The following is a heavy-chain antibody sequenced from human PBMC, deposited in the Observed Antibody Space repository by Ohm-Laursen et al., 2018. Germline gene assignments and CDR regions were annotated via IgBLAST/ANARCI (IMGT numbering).Heavy chain of an antibody. Sequence: DTLSLTCTVSGGSISGYYWSWIRQTAGKGLEWIGRIHSSGSTNYNPSLQSRVTMSEDTSKNQFSLRLSSVTAADTAVYFCARRDITKAFNIWGQGTLVTVSS. CDR2: IHSSGST. D-gene: IGHD2-21*02. CDR1: GGSISGYY. CDR3: ARRDITKAFNI. J-gene: IGHJ3*02. V-gene: IGHV4-4*07.